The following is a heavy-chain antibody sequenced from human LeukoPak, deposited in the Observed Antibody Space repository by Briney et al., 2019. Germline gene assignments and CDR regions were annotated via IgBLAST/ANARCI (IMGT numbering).Heavy chain of an antibody. Sequence: GGAVRLPCAPSGFPHRRYGMHWVRQTAGKGQAWVAFIRYDVSNKYYGDSVNGRVNISRDNSKDTLYLQMNSLRAEDTAVYYCAKHINCGRGSCYSLHWHGMVVWGEGTTVTVSP. CDR1: GFPHRRYG. CDR2: IRYDVSNK. D-gene: IGHD2-15*01. V-gene: IGHV3-30*02. CDR3: AKHINCGRGSCYSLHWHGMVV. J-gene: IGHJ6*01.